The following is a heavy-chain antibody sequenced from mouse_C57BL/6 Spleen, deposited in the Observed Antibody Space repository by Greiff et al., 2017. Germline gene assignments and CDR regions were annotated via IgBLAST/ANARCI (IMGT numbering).Heavy chain of an antibody. CDR2: ISSGGDYI. CDR1: GFTFSSYA. J-gene: IGHJ3*01. V-gene: IGHV5-9-1*02. CDR3: TRDRDDGPSFAY. Sequence: EVKLMESGEGLVKPGGSLKLSCAASGFTFSSYAMSWVRQTPETRLEWVAYISSGGDYIYYADTVKGRFTISRDNARNTLYLQMSSLKSEDTAMYYCTRDRDDGPSFAYWGQGTLVTVSA. D-gene: IGHD2-3*01.